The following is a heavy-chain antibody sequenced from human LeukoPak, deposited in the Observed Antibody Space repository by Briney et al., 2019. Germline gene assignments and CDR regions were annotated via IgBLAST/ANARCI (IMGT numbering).Heavy chain of an antibody. V-gene: IGHV3-7*01. D-gene: IGHD2-15*01. CDR3: ARWARYCSSGSCYSWFDP. J-gene: IGHJ5*02. CDR1: GFTFRGYW. Sequence: GGSLRLSCAASGFTFRGYWMSWVRQAPGKGLEWVANMKLDGSEEYYVDSVKGRFTISSDNAKNSLYLQMNSLRVDDTAVYYCARWARYCSSGSCYSWFDPWGQGTLVTVSS. CDR2: MKLDGSEE.